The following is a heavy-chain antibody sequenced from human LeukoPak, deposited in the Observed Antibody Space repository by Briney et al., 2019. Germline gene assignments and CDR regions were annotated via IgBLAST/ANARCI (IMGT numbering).Heavy chain of an antibody. D-gene: IGHD3-10*01. CDR1: GFTFSSYA. J-gene: IGHJ6*02. V-gene: IGHV3-64*01. CDR3: ARATTPVYGSGSYYNPKYYYYGMDV. Sequence: PGGSLRLSCAASGFTFSSYAMHWVRQAPGKGLEYVSAISSNGGSTYYANSVKGRFTISRDNSKNTLYLQMGSLRAEDMAVYYCARATTPVYGSGSYYNPKYYYYGMDVWGQGTTVTVSS. CDR2: ISSNGGST.